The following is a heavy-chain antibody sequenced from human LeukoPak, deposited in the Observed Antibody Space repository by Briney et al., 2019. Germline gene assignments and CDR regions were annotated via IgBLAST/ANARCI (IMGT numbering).Heavy chain of an antibody. CDR2: IYYSGST. J-gene: IGHJ5*02. CDR1: GGSISSYY. CDR3: ARDLGSSSWYRVSWFDP. V-gene: IGHV4-59*12. Sequence: PSETLSLTCTVSGGSISSYYWSWIRQPPGKGLEWIGYIYYSGSTNYNPSLKSRVTMSVDTSKNQFSLKLSSVTAADTAVYYCARDLGSSSWYRVSWFDPWGQGTLVTVSS. D-gene: IGHD6-13*01.